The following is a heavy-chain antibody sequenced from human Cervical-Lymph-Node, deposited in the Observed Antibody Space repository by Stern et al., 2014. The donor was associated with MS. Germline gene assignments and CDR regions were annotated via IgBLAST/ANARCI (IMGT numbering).Heavy chain of an antibody. Sequence: QLQLQESGPGLVKPSETLSLTCAVSGDSISSYTHYWAWIRQPPGKGLEWIGSVYYSGATYYNPSLKSPVTISVTTANNPFPLGLNSVTAADTAVYYCAKHACTGAACPFDLWGQGTLVTVSS. D-gene: IGHD2-8*02. J-gene: IGHJ4*02. CDR2: VYYSGAT. CDR3: AKHACTGAACPFDL. V-gene: IGHV4-39*01. CDR1: GDSISSYTHY.